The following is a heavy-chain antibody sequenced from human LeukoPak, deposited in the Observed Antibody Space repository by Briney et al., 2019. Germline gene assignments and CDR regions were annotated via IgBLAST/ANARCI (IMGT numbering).Heavy chain of an antibody. Sequence: GGSLRLSCAASGFTFSDYYMTWIRQAPGKGLEYISYISSRNNYTRYADSVKGRLTISRDNAKNSLYLQMNSLRAEDTAVYYCARFGDSPFDYWGQGTLVTVSS. CDR3: ARFGDSPFDY. CDR1: GFTFSDYY. V-gene: IGHV3-11*06. D-gene: IGHD2-21*01. CDR2: ISSRNNYT. J-gene: IGHJ4*02.